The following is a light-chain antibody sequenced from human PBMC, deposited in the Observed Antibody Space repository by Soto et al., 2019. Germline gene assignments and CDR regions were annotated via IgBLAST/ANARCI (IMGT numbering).Light chain of an antibody. J-gene: IGKJ2*01. CDR3: TNHNRSTPGT. CDR2: DAS. V-gene: IGKV3-15*01. Sequence: EIVLTQSPAILSVSPGERATLSCRASQSISRSLAWYQQKPGQAPRLLISDASTRATGIPARSSGSGSGTEYTITISSLQSEALPPYYCTNHNRSTPGTFGQGTMV. CDR1: QSISRS.